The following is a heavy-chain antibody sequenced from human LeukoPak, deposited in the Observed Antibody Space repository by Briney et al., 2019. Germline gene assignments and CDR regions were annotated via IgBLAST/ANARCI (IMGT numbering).Heavy chain of an antibody. CDR3: ARERRGNWNQDFDY. D-gene: IGHD1-1*01. Sequence: GASVKVSCETSGYTFSDYYIHGVRQAPGQRLEWRGWINPNSGGTNYVEKFQGRVTMTSDTSIRTVYMELSSLTSDDTAVYYCARERRGNWNQDFDYWGQGTLVPVSS. CDR2: INPNSGGT. J-gene: IGHJ4*02. CDR1: GYTFSDYY. V-gene: IGHV1-2*02.